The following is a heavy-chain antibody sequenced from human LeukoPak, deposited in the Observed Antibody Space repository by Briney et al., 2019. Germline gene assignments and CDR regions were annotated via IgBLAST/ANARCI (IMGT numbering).Heavy chain of an antibody. J-gene: IGHJ4*02. CDR2: ISSISSTI. CDR3: ARGQGTYYDSSGYIFDY. CDR1: GFTFSSYS. Sequence: GGSLRLSCAASGFTFSSYSMNWVRQAPGKGLDWVSYISSISSTIYYADSVKGRFTISRDNAKNSLYLQMNSLRAEDTAVYYCARGQGTYYDSSGYIFDYWGQGTLVTVSS. D-gene: IGHD3-22*01. V-gene: IGHV3-48*01.